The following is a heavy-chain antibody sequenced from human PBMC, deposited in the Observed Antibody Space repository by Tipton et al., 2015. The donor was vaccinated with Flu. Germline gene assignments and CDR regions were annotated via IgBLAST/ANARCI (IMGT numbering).Heavy chain of an antibody. J-gene: IGHJ6*03. CDR1: GGSISSYY. CDR2: IYYSGST. CDR3: ARLHYDFWSGYSYYYYYYMDV. Sequence: TLSLTCTVSGGSISSYYWSWIRQPPGKGLEWIGYIYYSGSTNYNPSLKSRVTISVDTSKNQFSLKLSSVTAADTAVYYCARLHYDFWSGYSYYYYYYMDVWGKGTTVTVSS. V-gene: IGHV4-59*01. D-gene: IGHD3-3*01.